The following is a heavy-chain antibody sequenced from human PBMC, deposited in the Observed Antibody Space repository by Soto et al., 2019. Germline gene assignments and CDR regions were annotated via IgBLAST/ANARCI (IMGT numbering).Heavy chain of an antibody. CDR1: GFTFSIYA. V-gene: IGHV3-23*01. CDR2: ISGSGDKT. CDR3: AKDRRQLWLRVDAFDI. J-gene: IGHJ3*02. D-gene: IGHD5-18*01. Sequence: EVQLLESGGGLVQPGGSLRLSCAASGFTFSIYAMNWVRQAPGKGLEWVSGISGSGDKTYYADSVKGRFTISRDNSKNWLYLQIHRLRAEDTAVYYCAKDRRQLWLRVDAFDIWGQGTMVTVSS.